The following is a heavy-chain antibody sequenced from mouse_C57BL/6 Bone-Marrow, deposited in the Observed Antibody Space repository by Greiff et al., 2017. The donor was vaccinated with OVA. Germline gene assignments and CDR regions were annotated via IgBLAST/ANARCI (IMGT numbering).Heavy chain of an antibody. D-gene: IGHD2-3*01. CDR1: GFTFSSYA. J-gene: IGHJ1*03. CDR2: IRAGGGYT. CDR3: ARDYLGYDSLYWYFDV. Sequence: EVKLVESGGGLVKPGGSLKLSCAASGFTFSSYAMSWVRQTPEKRLEWVATIRAGGGYTYYPDNVKGRFTISRDNASNNLYIQMSQLMCEDTARYYCARDYLGYDSLYWYFDVWGTGTTVTVSS. V-gene: IGHV5-4*01.